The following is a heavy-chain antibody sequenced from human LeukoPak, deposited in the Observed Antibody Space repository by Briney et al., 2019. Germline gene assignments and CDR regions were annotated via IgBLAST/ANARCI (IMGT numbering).Heavy chain of an antibody. J-gene: IGHJ4*02. D-gene: IGHD1-26*01. CDR2: LHDSEST. CDR3: ARGDASGRPGIAFDY. CDR1: GGSISNNY. Sequence: SETLSLTCNVSGGSISNNYWSWIRQPPGKGLEWIGYLHDSESTNYNPSLKSRVSISVDTSKNQVSLKLTSVTAADTAVYHCARGDASGRPGIAFDYWGQGTLVTVSS. V-gene: IGHV4-59*01.